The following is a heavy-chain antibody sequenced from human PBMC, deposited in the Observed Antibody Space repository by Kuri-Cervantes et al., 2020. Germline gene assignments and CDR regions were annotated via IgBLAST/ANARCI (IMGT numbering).Heavy chain of an antibody. V-gene: IGHV4-61*01. J-gene: IGHJ4*02. D-gene: IGHD6-25*01. CDR3: ARASGPTADFDY. CDR2: IYYSGST. CDR1: GGSIRSSSYY. Sequence: SETLSLTCNVSGGSIRSSSYYWSCIRQPPGKGLEWIGYIYYSGSTKYNPSIKSRVTISVDTSTNQFSLKMTSVTAADTAVYYCARASGPTADFDYWGQGTLVTVSS.